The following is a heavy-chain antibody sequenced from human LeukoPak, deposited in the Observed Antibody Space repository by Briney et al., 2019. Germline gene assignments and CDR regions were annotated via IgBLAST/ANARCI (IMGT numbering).Heavy chain of an antibody. Sequence: LGESLKISCKDSGYSLTSYWISWVRQMPGKGLEWMGRIDPSDSYTNYSPSFQGHVTISANKSISTAYLQWSSLEASDTAMYYCARHGGYCSSTSCYGIGWFDPWGQGTLVTVSS. V-gene: IGHV5-10-1*01. CDR2: IDPSDSYT. CDR1: GYSLTSYW. J-gene: IGHJ5*02. CDR3: ARHGGYCSSTSCYGIGWFDP. D-gene: IGHD2-2*01.